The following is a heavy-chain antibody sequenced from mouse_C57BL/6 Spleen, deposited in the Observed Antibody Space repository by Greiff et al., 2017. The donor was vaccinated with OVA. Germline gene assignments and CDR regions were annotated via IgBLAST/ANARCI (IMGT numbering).Heavy chain of an antibody. J-gene: IGHJ4*01. D-gene: IGHD2-4*01. CDR3: ARARDYDGDAMDD. V-gene: IGHV1-52*01. CDR2: IDPSDSET. CDR1: GYTFTSYW. Sequence: VKLQQPGAALVRPGSSVKLSCKASGYTFTSYWMHWVKQRPIQGLEWIGNIDPSDSETHYNQKFKDKATLTVDKSSSTAYMQLSSLTSVDSAVYYCARARDYDGDAMDDWGKGTSVTVSS.